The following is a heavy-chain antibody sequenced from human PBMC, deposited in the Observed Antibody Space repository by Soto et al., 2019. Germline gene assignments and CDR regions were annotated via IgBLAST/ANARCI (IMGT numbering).Heavy chain of an antibody. D-gene: IGHD3-9*01. CDR3: ASHLTMTGTRGFDH. Sequence: QVQLQESSPGLVKPSGTLSLTCAVSSGSIFSSNWWSWVRQPPGKGLEWIGETRNSGGANYNPSLKSRVTISVDQSTNQFFLNLNSVTAADTAVYYCASHLTMTGTRGFDHWGLGTLVTVSS. CDR2: TRNSGGA. J-gene: IGHJ4*02. CDR1: SGSIFSSNW. V-gene: IGHV4-4*02.